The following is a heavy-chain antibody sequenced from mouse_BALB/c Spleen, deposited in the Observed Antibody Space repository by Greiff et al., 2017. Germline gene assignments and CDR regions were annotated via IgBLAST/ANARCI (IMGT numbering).Heavy chain of an antibody. D-gene: IGHD2-1*01. CDR1: GFSLTSYG. V-gene: IGHV2-2*02. Sequence: VKLMESGPGLVQPSQSLSITCTVSGFSLTSYGVHWVRQSPGKGLEWLGVIWSGGSTDYNAAFISRLSISKDNSKSQVFFKMNSLQANDTAIYYCARSYGNFAWFAYWGQGTLVTVSA. CDR2: IWSGGST. CDR3: ARSYGNFAWFAY. J-gene: IGHJ3*01.